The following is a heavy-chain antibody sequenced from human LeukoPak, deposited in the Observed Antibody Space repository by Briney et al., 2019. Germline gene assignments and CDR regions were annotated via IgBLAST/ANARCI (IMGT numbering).Heavy chain of an antibody. CDR2: IYYSENT. V-gene: IGHV4-59*08. J-gene: IGHJ4*02. CDR3: ARHGRDRSGYPPFDY. Sequence: PSETLSLTCSVSGGSISSYYWSWIRQPPGKGLEWIGYIYYSENTNYNPSLKSRVTISADTSKNQFSLKLNSVTAADTAVYYCARHGRDRSGYPPFDYWGQGTLVTVSS. D-gene: IGHD3-22*01. CDR1: GGSISSYY.